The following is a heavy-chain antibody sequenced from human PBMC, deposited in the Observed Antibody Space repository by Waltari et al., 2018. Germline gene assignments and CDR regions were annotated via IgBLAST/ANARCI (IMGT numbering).Heavy chain of an antibody. CDR3: ARVNTMIRGISPPLDV. CDR1: GESFSGYR. V-gene: IGHV4-34*01. CDR2: INHGGGT. D-gene: IGHD3-10*01. J-gene: IGHJ6*04. Sequence: QVQLQQWGAGLLKPSETLSLTCAAYGESFSGYRWSWIRQPPGKGLEWIGEINHGGGTNYKPSLKSRVTISVDTSKNQFSLKLNSVTAADTGVYYCARVNTMIRGISPPLDVWGRGATVTVSS.